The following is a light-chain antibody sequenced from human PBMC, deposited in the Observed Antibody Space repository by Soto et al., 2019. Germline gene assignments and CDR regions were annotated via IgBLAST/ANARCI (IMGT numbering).Light chain of an antibody. CDR1: QTVLYSSNNKNY. V-gene: IGKV4-1*01. J-gene: IGKJ1*01. CDR3: QQYCTTPRT. CDR2: WAS. Sequence: DIVMTQSPDSLTVSLGERATINCKSSQTVLYSSNNKNYLAWYQHKPGQPPKLLIYWASTREFGVPDRFSGSGSETDFTLTISSLQAEDVAVYYCQQYCTTPRTFGQGTKVEIK.